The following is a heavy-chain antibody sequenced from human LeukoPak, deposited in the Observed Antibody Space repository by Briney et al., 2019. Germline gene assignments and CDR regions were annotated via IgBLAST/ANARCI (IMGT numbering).Heavy chain of an antibody. CDR1: GITLSNYG. D-gene: IGHD3-22*01. CDR3: AKRGVVIRVILVAFHKEAYYFDS. Sequence: GGSLRLSCAVSGITLSNYGMSWVRQAPGKGLEWVAGISDSGGSTNYAESVKGRFTISRDNPKNTLYLQMNSLRAEDTAVYFCAKRGVVIRVILVAFHKEAYYFDSWGQGALVTVSS. J-gene: IGHJ4*02. CDR2: ISDSGGST. V-gene: IGHV3-23*01.